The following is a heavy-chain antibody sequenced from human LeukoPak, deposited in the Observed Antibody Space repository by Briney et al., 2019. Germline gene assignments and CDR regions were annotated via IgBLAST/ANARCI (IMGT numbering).Heavy chain of an antibody. CDR2: IKSDGSEE. CDR3: AKEKTVAGWYFDL. CDR1: GFPFYIYW. Sequence: GGSLRLSCVASGFPFYIYWMSWVRQGPGKGLECVANIKSDGSEEYYADSVRGRLTVSRDNAKNSLFLQMNRLRVEDTAVYYCAKEKTVAGWYFDLWGRGTLVTVSS. J-gene: IGHJ2*01. V-gene: IGHV3-7*01. D-gene: IGHD6-19*01.